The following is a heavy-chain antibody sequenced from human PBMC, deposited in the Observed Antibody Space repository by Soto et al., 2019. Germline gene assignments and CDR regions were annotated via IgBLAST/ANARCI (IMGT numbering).Heavy chain of an antibody. CDR2: ISGSGGST. D-gene: IGHD6-13*01. J-gene: IGHJ4*02. CDR1: GFTFSIYA. CDR3: AKATRGGAATLIRDY. Sequence: EVQLLECGGGLVQPGGSLRLSCAAAGFTFSIYAMSWVRQAPGKGLEWVSAISGSGGSTYYADSVKGRFTISRDNSKNTLYLQMNSLRADDTAVYYCAKATRGGAATLIRDYWGQGTLVTVSS. V-gene: IGHV3-23*01.